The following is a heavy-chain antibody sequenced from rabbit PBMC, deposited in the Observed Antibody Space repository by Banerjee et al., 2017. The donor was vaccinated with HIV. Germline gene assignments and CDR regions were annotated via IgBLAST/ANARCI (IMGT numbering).Heavy chain of an antibody. D-gene: IGHD3-1*01. J-gene: IGHJ4*01. V-gene: IGHV1S7*01. CDR2: IDPVFGIR. Sequence: QLKESGGGLVQPGGSLTLSCKASGFTLNNYYMNWVRQAPGKGLEWIGYIDPVFGIRYYADWVNGRFTISSHNAQNTLYLQLNSLTAADTATYFCVRDTWHFKLWGPGTLVTVS. CDR3: VRDTWHFKL. CDR1: GFTLNNYY.